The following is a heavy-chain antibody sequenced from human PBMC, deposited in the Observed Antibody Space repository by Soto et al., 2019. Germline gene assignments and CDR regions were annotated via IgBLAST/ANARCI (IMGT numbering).Heavy chain of an antibody. CDR2: INHSGST. Sequence: SETLSLTCAVYGGSFSGYYWSWIRQPPGKGLEWIGEINHSGSTNYNPSLKSRVTISVDTSKNQFSLKLSSVTAADTAVYYCARDGNYYGSGSYYNEASYYYYYGMDVSGQGTTVTVSS. CDR1: GGSFSGYY. D-gene: IGHD3-10*01. CDR3: ARDGNYYGSGSYYNEASYYYYYGMDV. V-gene: IGHV4-34*01. J-gene: IGHJ6*02.